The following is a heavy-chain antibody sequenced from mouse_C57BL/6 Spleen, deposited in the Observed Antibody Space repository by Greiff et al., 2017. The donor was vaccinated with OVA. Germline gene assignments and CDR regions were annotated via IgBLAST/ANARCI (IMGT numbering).Heavy chain of an antibody. Sequence: EVQLQQSGPELVKPGASVKISCKASGYTFTDYYMNWVKQSHGKSLEWIGDINPNNGGTSYNQKFKGKATLTVDKSSSTAYMELRSLTSEDSAVYYCARAGQLRDYYAMDYWGQGTSVTVSS. CDR2: INPNNGGT. CDR3: ARAGQLRDYYAMDY. V-gene: IGHV1-26*01. CDR1: GYTFTDYY. J-gene: IGHJ4*01. D-gene: IGHD3-2*02.